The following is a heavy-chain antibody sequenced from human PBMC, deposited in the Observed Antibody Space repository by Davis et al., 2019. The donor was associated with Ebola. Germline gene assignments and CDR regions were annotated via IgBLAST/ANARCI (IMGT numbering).Heavy chain of an antibody. D-gene: IGHD2-2*01. CDR3: AKEAVVVPAAILDY. J-gene: IGHJ4*02. V-gene: IGHV3-11*01. CDR2: ISSSGSTI. CDR1: GFTFSDYY. Sequence: GESLKISCAASGFTFSDYYMRWIRQAPGKGLEWVSYISSSGSTIYYADSVKGRFTISRDNAKNSLYLQMNSLRAEDTAVYYCAKEAVVVPAAILDYWGQGTLVTVSS.